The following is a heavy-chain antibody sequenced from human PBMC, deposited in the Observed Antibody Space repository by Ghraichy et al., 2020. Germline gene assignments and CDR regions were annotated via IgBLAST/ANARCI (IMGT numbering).Heavy chain of an antibody. Sequence: GSLRLSCAASGFSFDTYSMNWVRQAPGKGLEWVAYISSGSSYINYADSVKGRFTISRDNARNSLFLQMTSLRDEDTAVYYCTRSGRGNGTPRGFDSWGQGTLVTVSS. V-gene: IGHV3-21*01. D-gene: IGHD1-1*01. CDR2: ISSGSSYI. J-gene: IGHJ5*01. CDR1: GFSFDTYS. CDR3: TRSGRGNGTPRGFDS.